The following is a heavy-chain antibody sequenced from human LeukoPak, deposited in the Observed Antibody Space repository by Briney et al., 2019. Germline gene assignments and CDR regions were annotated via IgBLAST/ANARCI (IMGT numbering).Heavy chain of an antibody. CDR2: ISSIEGRI. Sequence: GGSLRLSCAASGFTFSNYAIHWVRQAPGKGLECVSAISSIEGRIYYANSVKGRFTISRDNAKNSLYLQMNSLRAEDTAVYYCARVEASGYDYGAFDYWGQGTLVTVSS. CDR3: ARVEASGYDYGAFDY. V-gene: IGHV3-64*04. J-gene: IGHJ4*02. CDR1: GFTFSNYA. D-gene: IGHD5-12*01.